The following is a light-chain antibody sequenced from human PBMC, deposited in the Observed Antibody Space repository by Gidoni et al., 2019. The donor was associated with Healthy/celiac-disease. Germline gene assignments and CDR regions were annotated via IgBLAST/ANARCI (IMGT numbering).Light chain of an antibody. J-gene: IGKJ1*01. Sequence: VLTQSPGTLSLSPGERATLSCRASQSVSSSYLAWYQQKPGQAPSLLIYGASSRATGIPDRFSGSWSGTDFTLTISRLEPEDFAVYYCQQYGSSWTFGQGTKVEIK. V-gene: IGKV3-20*01. CDR3: QQYGSSWT. CDR1: QSVSSSY. CDR2: GAS.